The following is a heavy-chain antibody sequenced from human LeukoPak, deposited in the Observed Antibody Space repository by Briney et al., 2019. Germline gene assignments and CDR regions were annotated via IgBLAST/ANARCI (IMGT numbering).Heavy chain of an antibody. CDR2: VNHEGDS. CDR1: GVSLRGYY. V-gene: IGHV4-34*01. J-gene: IGHJ6*03. Sequence: KASETLSLTCAVYGVSLRGYYWSWIRQSPEKGLEWIGEVNHEGDSIYSPSLKSRLTVSVDMSKNQFSLNLRSVTAADTAVYFCGRGSNYVSDYYFDVWGKGTTVIVSS. CDR3: GRGSNYVSDYYFDV. D-gene: IGHD4-11*01.